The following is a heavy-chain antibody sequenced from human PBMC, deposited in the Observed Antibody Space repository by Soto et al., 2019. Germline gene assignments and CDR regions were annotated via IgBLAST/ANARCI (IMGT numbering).Heavy chain of an antibody. D-gene: IGHD4-17*01. J-gene: IGHJ4*02. CDR2: IFSGGST. V-gene: IGHV3-66*01. CDR3: ARDWAYGDNVSY. Sequence: EVQLVESGGGLVQPGGSLRLSCAASGFTVMSYYMSWVRQAPGKGLECVSLIFSGGSTYYADSVKGRFTISRDNSKNTLYLQMNSLRADDTAVYYCARDWAYGDNVSYWGQGTLVTVSS. CDR1: GFTVMSYY.